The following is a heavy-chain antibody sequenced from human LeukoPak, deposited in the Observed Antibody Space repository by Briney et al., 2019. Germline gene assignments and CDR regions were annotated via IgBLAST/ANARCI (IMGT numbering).Heavy chain of an antibody. CDR2: IIPIFGTA. CDR1: GGTSSSYA. CDR3: ARDPIVGATVTAFDI. J-gene: IGHJ3*02. Sequence: ASVKVSCKASGGTSSSYAISWVRQAPGQGLEWMGGIIPIFGTANYAQKFQGRVTITADESTSTAYMELSSLRSEDTAVYYCARDPIVGATVTAFDIWGQGTMVTVSS. V-gene: IGHV1-69*13. D-gene: IGHD1-26*01.